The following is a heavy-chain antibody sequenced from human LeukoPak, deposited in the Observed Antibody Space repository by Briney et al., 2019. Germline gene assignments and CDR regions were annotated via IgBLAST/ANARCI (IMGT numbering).Heavy chain of an antibody. CDR2: IYHSGST. D-gene: IGHD3-10*01. V-gene: IGHV4-30-2*01. Sequence: TSETLSLTCTVSGGSISSGGYYWSWIRQPPGKGLEWIGYIYHSGSTYYNPSLKSRVTISVDRSKNQFSLKLSSVTAADTAVYYCAREGWFGELLFRRGLFDYWGQGTLVTVSS. CDR1: GGSISSGGYY. J-gene: IGHJ4*02. CDR3: AREGWFGELLFRRGLFDY.